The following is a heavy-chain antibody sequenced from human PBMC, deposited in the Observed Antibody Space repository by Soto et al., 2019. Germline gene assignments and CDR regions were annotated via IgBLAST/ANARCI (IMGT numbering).Heavy chain of an antibody. V-gene: IGHV4-4*09. CDR3: ARLVGVAISP. CDR2: IYPGGNT. D-gene: IGHD2-21*01. Sequence: SETLSLTCTVSGGSISNYYWTWIRQPAGKGLEWIGYIYPGGNTYYSPSLKSRVTIALDTSKSLVSLRLNSVTAADTAVYYCARLVGVAISPWGQGTLVTVSS. CDR1: GGSISNYY. J-gene: IGHJ4*02.